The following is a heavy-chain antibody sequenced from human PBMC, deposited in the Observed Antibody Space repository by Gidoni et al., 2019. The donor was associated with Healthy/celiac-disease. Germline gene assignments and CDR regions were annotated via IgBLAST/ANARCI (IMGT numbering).Heavy chain of an antibody. CDR2: IYYSGST. CDR1: GGSISSSSYY. J-gene: IGHJ3*02. Sequence: QLQLQESGPGLVKPSETLSLACTVSGGSISSSSYYWGWIRQPPGKGLEWIGSIYYSGSTYYNPSLKSRVTISVDTSKNQFSLKLSSVTAADTAVYYCARTTDSAVLIWGQGTMVTVSS. V-gene: IGHV4-39*01. CDR3: ARTTDSAVLI. D-gene: IGHD4-17*01.